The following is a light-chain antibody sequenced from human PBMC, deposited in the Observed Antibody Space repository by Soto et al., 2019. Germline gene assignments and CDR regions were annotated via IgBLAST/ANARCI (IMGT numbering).Light chain of an antibody. CDR3: SSYTTSTTYV. Sequence: QSAPTQPPSASGSPGQSVTFSCTGTSSDVGGYNYVSWYQQYPGKVPKLIIYEVSNRPSGVSNRFSGSKSGNTASLTISGLQAEDEADYYCSSYTTSTTYVFGSGTKVTVL. CDR2: EVS. V-gene: IGLV2-14*01. CDR1: SSDVGGYNY. J-gene: IGLJ1*01.